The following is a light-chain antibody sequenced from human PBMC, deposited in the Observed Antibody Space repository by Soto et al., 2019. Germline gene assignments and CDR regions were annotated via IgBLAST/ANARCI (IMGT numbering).Light chain of an antibody. Sequence: DIVMTQSPDSLAVSLGERATINCKSSQSVLYSSNNKNYLAWYQQRPGQPPKLLIYWASTRESGVPDRFSGSGSGTDFTLTITSLQAEDVAVYYCQQYESTPHPFGQGTKWEI. CDR1: QSVLYSSNNKNY. V-gene: IGKV4-1*01. CDR2: WAS. J-gene: IGKJ2*01. CDR3: QQYESTPHP.